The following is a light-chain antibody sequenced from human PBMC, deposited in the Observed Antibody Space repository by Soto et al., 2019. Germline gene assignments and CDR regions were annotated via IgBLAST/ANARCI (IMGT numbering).Light chain of an antibody. CDR3: HQYYTPQIT. V-gene: IGKV4-1*01. CDR1: QSLLYRSTNNNY. J-gene: IGKJ4*02. Sequence: DIVLTQFPDSLTLSLGETATIKCKSSQSLLYRSTNNNYLAWYQQKPGQSPKVIMYWASTRASWVPDRFSSSGSGTDFTLTIRNLQPEDVAVYYCHQYYTPQITFGGGTKV. CDR2: WAS.